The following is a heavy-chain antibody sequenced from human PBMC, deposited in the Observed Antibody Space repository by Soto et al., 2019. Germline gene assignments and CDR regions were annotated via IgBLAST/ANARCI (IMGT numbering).Heavy chain of an antibody. CDR2: IYYSGST. Sequence: SETLSLTCTVSGGSISSYYWSWIRQPPGKGLEWIGYIYYSGSTNYNPSLKSRVTISVDTSKNQFSLKLSSVTAADTAVYYCAARDTVTRDGYYYYYYMDVWGKGTTVTVSS. V-gene: IGHV4-59*01. D-gene: IGHD4-17*01. CDR1: GGSISSYY. CDR3: AARDTVTRDGYYYYYYMDV. J-gene: IGHJ6*03.